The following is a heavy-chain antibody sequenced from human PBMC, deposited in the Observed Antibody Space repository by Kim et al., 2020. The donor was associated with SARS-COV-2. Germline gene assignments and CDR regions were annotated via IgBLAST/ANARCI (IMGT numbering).Heavy chain of an antibody. D-gene: IGHD3-3*01. CDR1: GGSISSSSYY. J-gene: IGHJ5*02. CDR3: ARHSLRFLEWANWFDP. CDR2: IYYSGST. V-gene: IGHV4-39*01. Sequence: SETLSLTCTVSGGSISSSSYYWGWIRQPPGKGLEWIGSIYYSGSTYYNPSLKSRVTISVHTSKNQFSLKLSSVTAADTAVYYCARHSLRFLEWANWFDPWGQATLASVSS.